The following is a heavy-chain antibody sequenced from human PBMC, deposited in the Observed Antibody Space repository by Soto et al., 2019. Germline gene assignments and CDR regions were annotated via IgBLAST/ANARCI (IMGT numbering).Heavy chain of an antibody. Sequence: EVQLVESGGGLVQPGGSLRLSCAASGFTFSSYWMHWVRQAPGKGLVWVSRINSDGSSPHYADSVKGRFTISRDNAKNTLYLQMNSLRAKDTAVYYCARVNTAMGLGTNCDYWGQGTLVTVSS. CDR3: ARVNTAMGLGTNCDY. V-gene: IGHV3-74*01. D-gene: IGHD5-18*01. CDR2: INSDGSSP. J-gene: IGHJ4*02. CDR1: GFTFSSYW.